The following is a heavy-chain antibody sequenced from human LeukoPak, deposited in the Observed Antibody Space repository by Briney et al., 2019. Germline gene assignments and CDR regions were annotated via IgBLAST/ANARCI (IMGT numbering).Heavy chain of an antibody. Sequence: GSLRLSCAASGFTFSGYWMHWVRQAPGKGLVWVSRINGDGKSTTYADSVKGRFTISRDNAKNTLYLQMNSLRAEDTAVYYCTRVGAVTYDYWGQGTLVTVSS. CDR2: INGDGKST. V-gene: IGHV3-74*01. CDR1: GFTFSGYW. D-gene: IGHD4-17*01. J-gene: IGHJ4*02. CDR3: TRVGAVTYDY.